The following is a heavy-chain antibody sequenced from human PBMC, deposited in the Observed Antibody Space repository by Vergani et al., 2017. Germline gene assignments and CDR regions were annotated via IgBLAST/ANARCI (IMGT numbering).Heavy chain of an antibody. CDR1: GFTFSSYA. Sequence: EVQLLESGGGLVQPGGSLRLSCAASGFTFSSYAMSWVRQAPGKGLEWVSAISGSGGSTYYADSVKGRFTISRDNAKNSLYLQMNSLRAEDTAVYYCARDRRVITFGGVIVAGWDYFDYWGQGTLVTVSS. J-gene: IGHJ4*02. CDR3: ARDRRVITFGGVIVAGWDYFDY. V-gene: IGHV3-23*01. D-gene: IGHD3-16*02. CDR2: ISGSGGST.